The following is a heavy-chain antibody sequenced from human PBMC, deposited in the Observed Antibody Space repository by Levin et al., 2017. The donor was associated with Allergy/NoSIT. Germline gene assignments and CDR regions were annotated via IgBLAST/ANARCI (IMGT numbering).Heavy chain of an antibody. CDR2: INPNSGGT. J-gene: IGHJ5*02. CDR1: GYTFTGYY. Sequence: GESLKISCKASGYTFTGYYMHWVRQAPGQGLEWMGRINPNSGGTNYAQKFQGRVTMTRDTSISTAYMELSRLRSDDTAVYYCARDLYVVIRYYYDSSGNAGLDTWGQGTLVTVSS. V-gene: IGHV1-2*06. D-gene: IGHD3-22*01. CDR3: ARDLYVVIRYYYDSSGNAGLDT.